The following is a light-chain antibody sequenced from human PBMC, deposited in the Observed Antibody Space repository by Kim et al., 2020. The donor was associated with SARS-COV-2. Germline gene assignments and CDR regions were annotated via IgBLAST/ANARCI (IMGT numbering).Light chain of an antibody. Sequence: PEQRVTISCSTSSSNSGNNSVNWYQQHPGTAPKLLIYSNNQRPSGVPDRFSGSKSGTSASLAISGLQAEDEADYYCAAWDDSLNVVFGGGTQLSVL. J-gene: IGLJ3*02. V-gene: IGLV1-44*01. CDR2: SNN. CDR1: SSNSGNNS. CDR3: AAWDDSLNVV.